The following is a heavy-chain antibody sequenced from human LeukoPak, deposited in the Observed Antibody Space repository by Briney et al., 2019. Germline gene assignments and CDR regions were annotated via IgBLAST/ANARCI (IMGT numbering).Heavy chain of an antibody. CDR3: AKAELGVDTFFDY. V-gene: IGHV3-21*01. D-gene: IGHD3-3*01. CDR1: GFTFSSYS. CDR2: ISSSSSYI. J-gene: IGHJ4*02. Sequence: GGSLRLSCAASGFTFSSYSMSWVRQAPGKGLEWVSSISSSSSYIYYADSVKGRFTISRDNAKNSLYLQMNSLRAEDTAVYYCAKAELGVDTFFDYWGQGTLVTVSS.